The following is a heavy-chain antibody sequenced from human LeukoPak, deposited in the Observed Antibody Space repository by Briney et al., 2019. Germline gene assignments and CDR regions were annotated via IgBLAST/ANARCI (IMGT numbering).Heavy chain of an antibody. V-gene: IGHV1-69*06. D-gene: IGHD2-15*01. CDR3: ARGQPLGGVVAANYYYMDV. J-gene: IGHJ6*03. CDR1: GGTFSSYA. CDR2: IIPIFGTA. Sequence: ASVKVSCKASGGTFSSYAISWVRQAPGQGLEWMGGIIPIFGTANYAQKFQGRVTITADKSTSTAYMELSSLRSEDTAVYYCARGQPLGGVVAANYYYMDVWGKGTTVTISS.